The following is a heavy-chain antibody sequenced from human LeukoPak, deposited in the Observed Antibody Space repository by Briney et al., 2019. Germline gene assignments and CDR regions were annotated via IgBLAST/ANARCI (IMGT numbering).Heavy chain of an antibody. V-gene: IGHV6-1*01. D-gene: IGHD6-13*01. J-gene: IGHJ4*02. CDR2: TYYRSKWFN. CDR1: GDSVSSNSAA. CDR3: ARGYSSSIDY. Sequence: SQTLSLTCAISGDSVSSNSAAWNWTRLSPSRGLECLGRTYYRSKWFNDYAVSVKSRITINPDTSKNQFSLQLNSGTPEDTAVYYCARGYSSSIDYWGQGTLVTVSS.